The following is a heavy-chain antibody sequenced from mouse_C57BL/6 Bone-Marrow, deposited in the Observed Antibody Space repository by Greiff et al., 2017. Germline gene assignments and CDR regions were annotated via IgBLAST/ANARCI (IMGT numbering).Heavy chain of an antibody. D-gene: IGHD2-5*01. CDR3: ARSYYSNYLDY. CDR1: GFTFSDYY. J-gene: IGHJ2*01. V-gene: IGHV5-12*01. CDR2: ISNGGGST. Sequence: EVKVVESGGGLVQPGGSLKLSCAASGFTFSDYYMYWVRQTPEKRLEWVAYISNGGGSTYYPDTVKGRITISRDNAKNTLYLQMSRLKSEDAAMYYCARSYYSNYLDYWGQGTTLTVSS.